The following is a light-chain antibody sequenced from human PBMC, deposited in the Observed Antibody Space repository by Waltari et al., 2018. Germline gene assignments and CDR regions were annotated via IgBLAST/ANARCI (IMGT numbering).Light chain of an antibody. J-gene: IGLJ2*01. V-gene: IGLV2-23*02. CDR3: SSYAGSSKGV. CDR2: AVS. Sequence: QSALTQPASVSGSPGQSVTISCTGTSSDVGNYNCVSWYQQHPGKAPKLMIYAVSKRPSGVSDRFSGSKSGDTASLTISGLQPEDEAEYFCSSYAGSSKGVFGGGTKVTVL. CDR1: SSDVGNYNC.